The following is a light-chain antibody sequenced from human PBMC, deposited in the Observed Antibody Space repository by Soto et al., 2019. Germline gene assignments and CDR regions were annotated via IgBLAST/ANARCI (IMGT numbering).Light chain of an antibody. V-gene: IGKV3-20*01. J-gene: IGKJ1*01. Sequence: EIVVTQSPGTLSLSPGERATLSCRASQSISGSYLAWYQQKPGQPPRLLIYATSRRATGIPGRFSGSASETDFTLTISRLEPEDFAVYYCQHYSTSPWTFGQGTKVEIK. CDR1: QSISGSY. CDR2: ATS. CDR3: QHYSTSPWT.